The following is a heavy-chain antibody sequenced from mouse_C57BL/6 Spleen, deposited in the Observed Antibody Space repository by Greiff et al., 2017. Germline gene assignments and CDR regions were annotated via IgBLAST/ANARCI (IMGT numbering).Heavy chain of an antibody. V-gene: IGHV1-82*01. CDR3: ARSGDGYYGFDY. CDR2: IYPGDGDT. CDR1: GYAFSSSW. D-gene: IGHD2-3*01. J-gene: IGHJ2*01. Sequence: VKLMESGPELVKPGASVKISCKASGYAFSSSWMNWVKQRPGKGLEWIGRIYPGDGDTNYNGKFKGKATLTADKSSSTAYMQLSSLTSEDSAVYFCARSGDGYYGFDYWGQGTTLTVSS.